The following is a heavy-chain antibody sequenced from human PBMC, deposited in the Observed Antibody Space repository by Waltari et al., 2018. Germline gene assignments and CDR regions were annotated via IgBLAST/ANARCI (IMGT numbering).Heavy chain of an antibody. D-gene: IGHD3-22*01. CDR1: GFTFSSYA. V-gene: IGHV3-64*01. Sequence: EVQLVESGGGLVQPGGSLRLSCAASGFTFSSYAMHWVRQAPGKGLEYVSAISSNGGRTYYANSVKGRFTISRDNSKNTLYLQMGSLRAEDMAVYYCARDLRGSGYYLYYYYGMDVWGQGTTVTVSS. CDR2: ISSNGGRT. CDR3: ARDLRGSGYYLYYYYGMDV. J-gene: IGHJ6*02.